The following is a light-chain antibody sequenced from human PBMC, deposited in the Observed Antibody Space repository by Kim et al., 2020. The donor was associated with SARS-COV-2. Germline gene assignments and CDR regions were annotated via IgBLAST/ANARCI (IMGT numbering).Light chain of an antibody. CDR1: QSVSSSY. J-gene: IGKJ1*01. CDR3: QQYGSSPWT. Sequence: SPGERATRSCRASQSVSSSYLAWVQQKPGQAPRLLIYGASSRATGIPDRFSGSGSGTDFTLTISRLEPEDFAVYYCQQYGSSPWTFGQGTKVDIK. CDR2: GAS. V-gene: IGKV3-20*01.